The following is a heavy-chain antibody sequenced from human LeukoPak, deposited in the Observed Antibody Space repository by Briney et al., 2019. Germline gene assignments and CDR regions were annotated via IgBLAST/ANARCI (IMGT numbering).Heavy chain of an antibody. J-gene: IGHJ4*02. CDR2: IYPGDSDF. V-gene: IGHV5-51*01. CDR1: GYIFTNCW. CDR3: ARGEMATTHPYFDY. Sequence: PGESLKISCKGSGYIFTNCWIGWVRQMPGIGLEWMGIIYPGDSDFKYSPSFQGQVTISADKSISTAYLQWSSLKASDTAMYYCARGEMATTHPYFDYWGQGTLVTVSS. D-gene: IGHD5-24*01.